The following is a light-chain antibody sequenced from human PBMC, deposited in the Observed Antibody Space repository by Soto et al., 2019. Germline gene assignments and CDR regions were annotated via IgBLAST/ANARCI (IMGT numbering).Light chain of an antibody. CDR2: DVS. J-gene: IGKJ1*01. Sequence: DIQMTQSPSTLSASVGDRVTITCRASQSISAWLAWYQQKPGKAPKLLIYDVSSVESGVPSRFSGSGSGTEFTLTISSLQPDDFATYYCQQYNNYRTFGQGTKVDIK. V-gene: IGKV1-5*01. CDR1: QSISAW. CDR3: QQYNNYRT.